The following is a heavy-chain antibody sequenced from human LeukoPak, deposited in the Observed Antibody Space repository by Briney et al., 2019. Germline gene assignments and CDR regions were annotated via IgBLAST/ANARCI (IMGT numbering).Heavy chain of an antibody. CDR1: GGSFNGYY. Sequence: LSLTCAVYGGSFNGYYWSWIRQPPGKGLEWVSSITSNGANMYYADSVKGRFTISRDNAKNSLYLQMNSLRAEDTAVYYCAREAYGSGNYPFDYWGQGTLVTVSS. D-gene: IGHD3-10*01. CDR3: AREAYGSGNYPFDY. CDR2: ITSNGANM. V-gene: IGHV3-11*04. J-gene: IGHJ4*02.